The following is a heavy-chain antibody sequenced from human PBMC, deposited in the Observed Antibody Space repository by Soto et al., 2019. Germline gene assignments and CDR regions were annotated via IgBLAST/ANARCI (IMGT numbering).Heavy chain of an antibody. J-gene: IGHJ4*02. CDR2: FDPEDGET. Sequence: GASVKVSCKVSGYTLTELSMHWVRQAPGKGLEWMGGFDPEDGETIYAQRFQGRVTMTEDTSTDTAYMELSSLRSEDTAVYYCATGALDTIFGLWDYWGQGTLVTAPQ. D-gene: IGHD3-3*01. CDR3: ATGALDTIFGLWDY. CDR1: GYTLTELS. V-gene: IGHV1-24*01.